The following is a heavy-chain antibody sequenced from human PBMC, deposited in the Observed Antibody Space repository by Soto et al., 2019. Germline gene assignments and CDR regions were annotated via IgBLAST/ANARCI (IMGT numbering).Heavy chain of an antibody. D-gene: IGHD3-10*01. J-gene: IGHJ3*02. CDR3: AKALLLWFGELLNAFDI. CDR2: ISGSGGST. CDR1: GFTFISYA. Sequence: GGSLRLSCAASGFTFISYAMSWVRQAPGKGLEWVSAISGSGGSTYYADSVKGRFTISRDNSKNTLYLQMNSLRAEDTAVYYCAKALLLWFGELLNAFDIWGQGTMVTVSS. V-gene: IGHV3-23*01.